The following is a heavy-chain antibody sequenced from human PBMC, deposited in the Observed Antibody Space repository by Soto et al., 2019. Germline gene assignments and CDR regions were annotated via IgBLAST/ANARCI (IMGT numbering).Heavy chain of an antibody. CDR3: VRVPTGGYAFSLDDY. D-gene: IGHD5-12*01. V-gene: IGHV3-74*01. Sequence: EVQLVESGGGLVQPGGSLRLSCAASGFTFSSYWMHWVRQAPGKGLVWVSRINSDGSSTTYADSVKGRFTISRDNAKNTLYLQMNSLRAEDTAVYYCVRVPTGGYAFSLDDYWGQVTLVTVSS. J-gene: IGHJ4*02. CDR2: INSDGSST. CDR1: GFTFSSYW.